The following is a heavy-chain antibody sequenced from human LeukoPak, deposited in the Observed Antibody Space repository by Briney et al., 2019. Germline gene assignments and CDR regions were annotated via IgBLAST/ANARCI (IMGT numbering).Heavy chain of an antibody. J-gene: IGHJ4*02. V-gene: IGHV3-7*01. Sequence: GGSLRLSCAASGFTFSSFWMNWVRQAPGKGLEWVANIKEDGSEKYYVDSVKGRFTISRGNAKNSLYLQMNSLRAEDTAVYYCARRYYDNFDYWGQGTLVTVSS. D-gene: IGHD3-22*01. CDR3: ARRYYDNFDY. CDR2: IKEDGSEK. CDR1: GFTFSSFW.